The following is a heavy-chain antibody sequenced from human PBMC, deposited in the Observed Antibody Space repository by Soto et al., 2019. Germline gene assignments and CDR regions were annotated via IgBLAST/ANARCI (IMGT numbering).Heavy chain of an antibody. CDR1: GYTFTSYA. Sequence: QVQLVQSGSELKKPGASVKVSCKASGYTFTSYAMNWVRQAPGQGLEWMGWINPNTGNPTYAQGFTGRFAFSLDTYISTTNLQIYSLKAEDTAVYSCARDNDQLLPDYWGQGTLVTVSS. D-gene: IGHD2-2*01. V-gene: IGHV7-4-1*01. J-gene: IGHJ4*02. CDR2: INPNTGNP. CDR3: ARDNDQLLPDY.